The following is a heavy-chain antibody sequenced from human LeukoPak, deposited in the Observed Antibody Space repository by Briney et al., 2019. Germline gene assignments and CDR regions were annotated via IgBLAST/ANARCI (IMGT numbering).Heavy chain of an antibody. CDR2: ISSSGSYI. J-gene: IGHJ4*02. D-gene: IGHD1-1*01. CDR1: GLTFSSYS. CDR3: ARDLSQGATTDTLGYFDY. Sequence: GGSLRLSCAASGLTFSSYSMNWVRQAPGKGLEWVSYISSSGSYIYYADSVKGRFTISRDNAQNSLYLQMNSLRADDTAVYYCARDLSQGATTDTLGYFDYWGQGALVTVSS. V-gene: IGHV3-21*01.